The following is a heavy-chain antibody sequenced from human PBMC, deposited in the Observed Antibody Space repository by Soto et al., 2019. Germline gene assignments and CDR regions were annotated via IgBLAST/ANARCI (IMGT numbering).Heavy chain of an antibody. CDR2: IDPTDSFT. D-gene: IGHD2-15*01. V-gene: IGHV5-10-1*01. J-gene: IGHJ3*01. CDR3: ARPACGGSRDAFDV. CDR1: GYTSTTSC. Sequence: PGESLKISCKPSGYTSTTSCLNWGRQTPGKGLEWLGRIDPTDSFTNYSPPFEGHVTISVDRPISTAFLQRSSLQAPDTAIDYCARPACGGSRDAFDVWGHGTTVTVS.